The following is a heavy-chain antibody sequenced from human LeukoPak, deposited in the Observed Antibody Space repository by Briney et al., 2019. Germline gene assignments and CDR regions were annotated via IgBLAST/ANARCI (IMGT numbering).Heavy chain of an antibody. Sequence: GGSLRLSCAASGFTFDDYGMHWVRQAPGKGLVWVSCISFDGSDATYADSVKGRFTISRDNAKNTLHLQMDSLTVEDTAVYYCARHHGSVAGYCDYWGRGTLVTVSS. CDR3: ARHHGSVAGYCDY. V-gene: IGHV3-74*01. D-gene: IGHD6-19*01. CDR1: GFTFDDYG. J-gene: IGHJ4*02. CDR2: ISFDGSDA.